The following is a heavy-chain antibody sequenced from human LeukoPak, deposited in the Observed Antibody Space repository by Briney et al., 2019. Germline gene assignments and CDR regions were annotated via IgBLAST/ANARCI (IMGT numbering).Heavy chain of an antibody. CDR2: FDPEDGET. V-gene: IGHV1-24*01. D-gene: IGHD3-22*01. CDR3: ATEATRSHYYDSSGPPG. CDR1: GYTLTELS. Sequence: ASVKVSCKVSGYTLTELSMHWVRQAPGKGLEWMGGFDPEDGETIYAQKFQGRVTMTEDTSTDTAYMELSSLRSEDTAVYYCATEATRSHYYDSSGPPGWGQGTLVTVSS. J-gene: IGHJ4*02.